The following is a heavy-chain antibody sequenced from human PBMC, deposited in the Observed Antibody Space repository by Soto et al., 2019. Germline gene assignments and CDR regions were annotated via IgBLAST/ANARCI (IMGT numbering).Heavy chain of an antibody. CDR1: GGSIGSRGYY. J-gene: IGHJ6*02. CDR3: VRYMAGAALKGAGMNV. V-gene: IGHV4-31*02. Sequence: QVQVQESGPGLVKPSQTLSLNCSVSGGSIGSRGYYWSWIRQHPEKGLEWIGSIYYHGKTHYNPSFSGRLTMSLNRSMNKFSLKLTFVPAAVTAVYYGVRYMAGAALKGAGMNVWSQGTTVTVS. CDR2: IYYHGKT. D-gene: IGHD1-20*01.